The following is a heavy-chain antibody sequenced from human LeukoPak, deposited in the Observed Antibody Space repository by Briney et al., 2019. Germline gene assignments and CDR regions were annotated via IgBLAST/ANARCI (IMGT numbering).Heavy chain of an antibody. J-gene: IGHJ4*02. CDR3: AKDESAATFIFDY. V-gene: IGHV3-23*01. Sequence: GGSLRLSCAASGFTFSSYAMSWVRQAPGKGLVWVSGISTSGDSSYYADSVQGRFTISRDNSKNTLYLQMNSLRAEDTAIYYCAKDESAATFIFDYWGQGTLVTVSS. CDR2: ISTSGDSS. CDR1: GFTFSSYA. D-gene: IGHD6-25*01.